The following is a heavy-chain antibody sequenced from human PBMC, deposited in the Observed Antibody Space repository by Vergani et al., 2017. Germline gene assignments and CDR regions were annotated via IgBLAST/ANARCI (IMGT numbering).Heavy chain of an antibody. D-gene: IGHD1-26*01. Sequence: EVQLLESGGSLKQPGGSVRLSCAASGFTFSTYAMHWVRQAPGKGLEWVSDPTGGCGSTYYADSFKGRFIISRDNSRETLYLQINSQRPEDTATYYCVNDAGSWENFFDDWCQGSLVTVSS. J-gene: IGHJ4*02. CDR1: GFTFSTYA. V-gene: IGHV3-23*01. CDR2: PTGGCGST. CDR3: VNDAGSWENFFDD.